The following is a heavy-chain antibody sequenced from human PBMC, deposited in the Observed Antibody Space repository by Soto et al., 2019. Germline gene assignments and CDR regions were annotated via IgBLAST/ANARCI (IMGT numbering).Heavy chain of an antibody. V-gene: IGHV4-34*01. D-gene: IGHD6-13*01. CDR3: ARGQRDSSSWYFDY. CDR2: INHSGGT. Sequence: SETLSLTCAVYGGSFSGYYWSWIRQPPGKGLEWIGEINHSGGTNYNPSLKSRVTISVDTSKNQFSLKLSSVTAADTAVYYCARGQRDSSSWYFDYWGQGTLVTVSS. J-gene: IGHJ4*02. CDR1: GGSFSGYY.